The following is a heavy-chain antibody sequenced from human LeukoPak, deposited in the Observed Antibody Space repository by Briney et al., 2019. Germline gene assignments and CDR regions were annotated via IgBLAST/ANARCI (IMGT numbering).Heavy chain of an antibody. CDR3: ARVDTAMGSFYYYYYYMDV. D-gene: IGHD5-18*01. CDR2: INPNSGGT. V-gene: IGHV1-2*06. CDR1: GYTFTGYY. J-gene: IGHJ6*03. Sequence: ASVKVSCKGSGYTFTGYYMHWVRQAPGQGLEWMGRINPNSGGTNYAQKFQGRVTMTRDTSISTAYMELSRLRSDDTAVYYCARVDTAMGSFYYYYYYMDVWGKGTTVTVSS.